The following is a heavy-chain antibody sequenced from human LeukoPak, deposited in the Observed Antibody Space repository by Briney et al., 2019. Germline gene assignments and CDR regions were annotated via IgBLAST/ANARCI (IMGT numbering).Heavy chain of an antibody. CDR2: ISSSGSTI. D-gene: IGHD3-10*01. V-gene: IGHV3-11*01. Sequence: GGSLRLSCAASGFTFRDYYMIWIRQAPGKGLEWISYISSSGSTIYYTDSVKGRFTISRDNAWNSLYLQVNSLRAEDTAIYYCARVSHSGSYPSFGGMDVRGQGTTVTVSS. CDR3: ARVSHSGSYPSFGGMDV. CDR1: GFTFRDYY. J-gene: IGHJ6*02.